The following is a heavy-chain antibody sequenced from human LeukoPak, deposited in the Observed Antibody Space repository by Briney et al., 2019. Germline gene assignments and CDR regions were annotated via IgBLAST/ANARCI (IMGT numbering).Heavy chain of an antibody. CDR1: GGSISSYY. J-gene: IGHJ4*02. CDR3: ARVSRGNSVGGDY. CDR2: IYYSGST. V-gene: IGHV4-59*01. D-gene: IGHD4-23*01. Sequence: PSETLSLTCTVSGGSISSYYWSWIRQPPGKGLEWIGYIYYSGSTNYNPSLKSRVTISVDTSKNQFSLKLSSVTAADTAMYYCARVSRGNSVGGDYWGQGTLVTVSS.